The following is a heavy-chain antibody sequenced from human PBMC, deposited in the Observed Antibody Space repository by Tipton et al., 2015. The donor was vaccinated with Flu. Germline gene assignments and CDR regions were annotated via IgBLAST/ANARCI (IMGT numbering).Heavy chain of an antibody. CDR2: IYSGGST. D-gene: IGHD6-19*01. J-gene: IGHJ1*01. CDR1: GFTVSSNY. V-gene: IGHV3-66*02. CDR3: AAYRGWLHDDQH. Sequence: LSLTCAASGFTVSSNYMSWVRQAPGKGLEWVSVIYSGGSTYYADSVKGRFTISRDNSKNTLYLQMNSLRAEDTAVYYCAAYRGWLHDDQHWGQGTLVTVSS.